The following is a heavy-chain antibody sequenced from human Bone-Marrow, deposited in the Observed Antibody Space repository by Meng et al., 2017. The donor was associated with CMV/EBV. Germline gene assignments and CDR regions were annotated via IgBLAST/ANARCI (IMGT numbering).Heavy chain of an antibody. CDR3: ARGRDNVDTAMVPGYYYYGMDV. V-gene: IGHV1-69*10. CDR1: GGTFSSYA. J-gene: IGHJ6*02. CDR2: IIPILGIA. Sequence: SVKVSCKASGGTFSSYAISWVRQAPGQGLEWMGGIIPILGIANYAQKFQGRVTITADKSTSTAYMELSSLRSEDTAVYYCARGRDNVDTAMVPGYYYYGMDVWGQGTTVTVSS. D-gene: IGHD5-18*01.